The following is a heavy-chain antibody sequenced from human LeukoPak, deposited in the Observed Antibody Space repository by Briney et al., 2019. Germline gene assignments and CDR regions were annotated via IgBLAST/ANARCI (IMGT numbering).Heavy chain of an antibody. V-gene: IGHV3-7*01. CDR3: ARGPLVVVAATPLADY. CDR1: GFTFSSYW. CDR2: IKQDGSEK. Sequence: PGGSLRLSCAASGFTFSSYWMSWVPQAPGKGLEWVANIKQDGSEKYYVDSVKGRFTISGDNAKNSLYLQMNSLRAEDTAVYYCARGPLVVVAATPLADYWGQGTLVTVSS. J-gene: IGHJ4*02. D-gene: IGHD2-15*01.